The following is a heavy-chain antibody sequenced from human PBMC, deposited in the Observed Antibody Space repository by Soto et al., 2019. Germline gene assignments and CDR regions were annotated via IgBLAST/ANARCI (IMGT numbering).Heavy chain of an antibody. J-gene: IGHJ6*02. D-gene: IGHD4-17*01. CDR1: GFTFSSYS. Sequence: EVQLAESGGGLVKPGGSLRLSCAASGFTFSSYSMNWARQAPGKGLEWVSSISSSSSYIYFADSVKGRFTISRDNAKNSLYLQMNSLRAEDTAVYYCARMYGDYGLNGNYYGMDVWGQGTTVTVSS. CDR2: ISSSSSYI. CDR3: ARMYGDYGLNGNYYGMDV. V-gene: IGHV3-21*01.